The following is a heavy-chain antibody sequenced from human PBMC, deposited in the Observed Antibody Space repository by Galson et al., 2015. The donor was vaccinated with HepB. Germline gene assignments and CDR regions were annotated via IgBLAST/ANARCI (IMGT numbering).Heavy chain of an antibody. D-gene: IGHD3-9*01. CDR1: GFTFSSYG. V-gene: IGHV3-30*18. Sequence: SLRLSCAASGFTFSSYGMHWVRQAPGKGLEWVAVISYDGSNKYYADSVKGRFTISRDNSKNTLYLQMNSLRAEDTAVYYCAKDHYDILTIPRGYFDYWGQGTLVTVSS. CDR3: AKDHYDILTIPRGYFDY. J-gene: IGHJ4*02. CDR2: ISYDGSNK.